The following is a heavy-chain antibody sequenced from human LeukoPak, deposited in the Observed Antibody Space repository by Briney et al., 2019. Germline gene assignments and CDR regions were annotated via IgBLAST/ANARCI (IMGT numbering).Heavy chain of an antibody. CDR3: AKERMYNNGWFSP. Sequence: GGSLRLSCAASGFTFSSYSMNWVRQAPGKGLEWVSSISSNSYIKYADSVKGRFTISRDNSKDTLYLQMDSLRAEDTAVYYCAKERMYNNGWFSPWGQGTLVTVSS. CDR2: ISSNSYI. D-gene: IGHD1-14*01. CDR1: GFTFSSYS. J-gene: IGHJ5*02. V-gene: IGHV3-21*04.